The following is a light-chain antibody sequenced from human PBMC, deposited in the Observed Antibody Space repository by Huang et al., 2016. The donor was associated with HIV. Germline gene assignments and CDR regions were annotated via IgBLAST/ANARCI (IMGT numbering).Light chain of an antibody. Sequence: EIVMTQSPATLFASPGETATLSCRASQSVSSNLALFQQKPARAPRLLIFDASIRPFDIPARFSGSGSGTEFTLTISGLQSEDFAVYYCHQYNNWPPTWTFGQGTKVEIK. CDR3: HQYNNWPPTWT. V-gene: IGKV3-15*01. J-gene: IGKJ1*01. CDR1: QSVSSN. CDR2: DAS.